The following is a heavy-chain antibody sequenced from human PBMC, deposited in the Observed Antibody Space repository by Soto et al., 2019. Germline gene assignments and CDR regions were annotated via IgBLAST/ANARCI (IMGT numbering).Heavy chain of an antibody. CDR3: ARVSEMGTATKSYYYYMDV. CDR1: GGTFSNYT. J-gene: IGHJ6*03. D-gene: IGHD4-17*01. Sequence: QVQLVQSGAEVKKPGSSVKVSCKASGGTFSNYTISWVRQAPGQGLEWMGRIIPILNIANYAQKFQGRVTITADKSTSTTYMELSSLRSEDTAVYYCARVSEMGTATKSYYYYMDVWGKGTTVTVPS. V-gene: IGHV1-69*02. CDR2: IIPILNIA.